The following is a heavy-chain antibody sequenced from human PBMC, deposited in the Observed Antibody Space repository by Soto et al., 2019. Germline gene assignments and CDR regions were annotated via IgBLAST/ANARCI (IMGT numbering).Heavy chain of an antibody. V-gene: IGHV3-33*01. CDR1: GFTFSSYG. J-gene: IGHJ4*02. CDR2: IWYDGSNQ. CDR3: ARESGNYHFDY. Sequence: QVQLVESGGGVVQPGRSLRLSCAASGFTFSSYGMHWVRQAPGKGLEWVATIWYDGSNQYYADSVKGRFTISRDNSKNTLYLQMNSLRAEDTAMYYCARESGNYHFDYWGQGTLVTVSS. D-gene: IGHD3-10*01.